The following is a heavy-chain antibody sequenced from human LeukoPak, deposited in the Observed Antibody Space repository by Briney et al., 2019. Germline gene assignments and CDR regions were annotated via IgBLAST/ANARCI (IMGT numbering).Heavy chain of an antibody. CDR3: AANTYYYDSSGYYWGNWFDP. J-gene: IGHJ5*02. D-gene: IGHD3-22*01. V-gene: IGHV1-69*05. Sequence: SVKVSCKASGGTFSSYAISWVRQAPGQGLEWMGGIIPIFGTANYAQKFQGRVTITTDESTSTAYMELSSLRSEDTAVYYCAANTYYYDSSGYYWGNWFDPWGQGTLVTVSS. CDR1: GGTFSSYA. CDR2: IIPIFGTA.